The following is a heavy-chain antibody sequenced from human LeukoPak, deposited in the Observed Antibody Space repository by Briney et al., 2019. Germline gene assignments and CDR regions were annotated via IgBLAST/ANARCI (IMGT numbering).Heavy chain of an antibody. Sequence: ASVKVSCKASGYTFTGYYMHWVRQAPGQGLEWMGWINPNSGGTNYAQKFQGRVTMTRDTSISTAYMELSRLRSDDTAVYYCASSGIAVAGTRAFDIWGQGTMVTVPS. J-gene: IGHJ3*02. CDR1: GYTFTGYY. V-gene: IGHV1-2*02. D-gene: IGHD6-19*01. CDR3: ASSGIAVAGTRAFDI. CDR2: INPNSGGT.